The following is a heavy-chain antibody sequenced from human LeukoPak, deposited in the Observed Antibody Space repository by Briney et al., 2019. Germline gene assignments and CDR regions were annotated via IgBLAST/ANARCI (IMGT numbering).Heavy chain of an antibody. J-gene: IGHJ6*03. CDR3: ARDQVLRFLEWSGFYYYYMDV. V-gene: IGHV1-2*02. D-gene: IGHD3-3*01. CDR2: INPNSGGT. Sequence: ASVKVSCKASGYTFTGYYMHWVRQAPGQGLEWMGWINPNSGGTNYAQKFQGRVTMTRDTSISTAYMELSRLRSYDTAVYYCARDQVLRFLEWSGFYYYYMDVWGKGTTVTVSS. CDR1: GYTFTGYY.